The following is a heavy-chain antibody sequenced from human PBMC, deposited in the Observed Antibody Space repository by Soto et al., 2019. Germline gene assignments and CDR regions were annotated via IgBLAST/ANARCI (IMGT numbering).Heavy chain of an antibody. CDR2: IIPIFGTA. CDR3: ARDRYCISTSCYVAWYFDY. J-gene: IGHJ4*02. CDR1: GGTFSSYA. D-gene: IGHD2-2*01. V-gene: IGHV1-69*12. Sequence: QVQLVQSGAEVKKPGSSVKVSCKASGGTFSSYAISWVRQAPGQGLEWMGGIIPIFGTANYAQKFQGRVTLTVDESTSTAYMELSSLRSEDTAVYYCARDRYCISTSCYVAWYFDYWGQGTLVTVSS.